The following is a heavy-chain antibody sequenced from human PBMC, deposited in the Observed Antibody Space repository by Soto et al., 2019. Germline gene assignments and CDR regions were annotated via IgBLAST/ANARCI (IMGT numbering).Heavy chain of an antibody. Sequence: EVQLVESGGGLVQPGGSLRLSCAASGFTVSSEYMSWVRQAPGKGLEWVSLIQSGGTTYYADSVKGRFTISRDSSKNMLHLQMDSLRAEDTAVYYCASDDILCSGGSCYGVPRDVWGKGPRSPSPQ. J-gene: IGHJ6*01. CDR2: IQSGGTT. D-gene: IGHD2-15*01. CDR3: ASDDILCSGGSCYGVPRDV. V-gene: IGHV3-66*01. CDR1: GFTVSSEY.